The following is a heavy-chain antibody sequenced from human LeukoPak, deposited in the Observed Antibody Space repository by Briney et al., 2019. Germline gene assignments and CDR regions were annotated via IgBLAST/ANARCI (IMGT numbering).Heavy chain of an antibody. CDR3: ARDEVGALQNDY. CDR2: IIPIFGTA. Sequence: GASVKVSCKASGGTFSSYAISWVRQAPGRGLEWMGRIIPIFGTANYAQKFQGRVTITTDESTSTAYMELSSLRSEGTAVYYCARDEVGALQNDYWGQGTLVTVSS. CDR1: GGTFSSYA. V-gene: IGHV1-69*05. D-gene: IGHD1-26*01. J-gene: IGHJ4*02.